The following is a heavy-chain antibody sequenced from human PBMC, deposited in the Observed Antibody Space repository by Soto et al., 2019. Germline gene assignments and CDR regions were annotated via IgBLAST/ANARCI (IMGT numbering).Heavy chain of an antibody. CDR3: ARDSMTGLNWFDP. Sequence: GGSLRLSCAASGFTVSSNYMSWVRQAPGKGLEWVSYISSSSSTIYYADSVKGRFTISRDNAKNSLYLQMNSLRAEDTAVYYCARDSMTGLNWFDPWGQGTLVTV. J-gene: IGHJ5*02. CDR1: GFTVSSNY. V-gene: IGHV3-48*01. D-gene: IGHD3-9*01. CDR2: ISSSSSTI.